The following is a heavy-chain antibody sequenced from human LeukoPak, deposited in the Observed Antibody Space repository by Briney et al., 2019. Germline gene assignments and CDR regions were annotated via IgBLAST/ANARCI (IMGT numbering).Heavy chain of an antibody. D-gene: IGHD3-10*01. CDR3: ARVATMVRGSNGMDV. V-gene: IGHV4-59*01. Sequence: PSETVSLTCTVSGGSISNYYWTWIRQPPGKGLEWIGYIYYSGSTNYNPSLRSRATISVDTSKKQFSLNLSSVTAADTALYYCARVATMVRGSNGMDVWGKGTTVTVSS. CDR1: GGSISNYY. J-gene: IGHJ6*04. CDR2: IYYSGST.